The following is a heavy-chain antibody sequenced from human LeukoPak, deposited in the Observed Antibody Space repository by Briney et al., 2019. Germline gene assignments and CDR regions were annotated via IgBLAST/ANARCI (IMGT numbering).Heavy chain of an antibody. J-gene: IGHJ4*02. Sequence: SETLSLTCTVSGGSISSYYWSWIRQPAGKGLEWIGRIYTSGSTNYSPSLKSRVTMSVDTSKNQFSLKLSSVTAADTAVYYCARERLRYFDWSLDYWGQGTLVTVSS. CDR1: GGSISSYY. CDR3: ARERLRYFDWSLDY. D-gene: IGHD3-9*01. CDR2: IYTSGST. V-gene: IGHV4-4*07.